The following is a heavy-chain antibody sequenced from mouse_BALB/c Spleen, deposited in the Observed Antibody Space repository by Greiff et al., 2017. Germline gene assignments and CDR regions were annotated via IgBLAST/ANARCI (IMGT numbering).Heavy chain of an antibody. J-gene: IGHJ2*01. CDR1: GFTFSSYG. CDR2: INSNGGST. CDR3: ARDLYDGYYYFDY. D-gene: IGHD2-3*01. V-gene: IGHV5-6-3*01. Sequence: EVKLVESGGGLVQPGGSLKLSCAASGFTFSSYGMSWVRQTPDKRLELVATINSNGGSTYYPDSVKGRFTISRDNAKNTLYLQMSSLKSEDTAMYYCARDLYDGYYYFDYWGQGTTLTVSS.